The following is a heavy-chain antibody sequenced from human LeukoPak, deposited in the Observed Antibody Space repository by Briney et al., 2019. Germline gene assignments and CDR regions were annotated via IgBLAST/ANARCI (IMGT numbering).Heavy chain of an antibody. D-gene: IGHD3-22*01. CDR1: GFTFSSYG. CDR2: IWYDGSNK. Sequence: GGSLRLSCAASGFTFSSYGMHWVRQAPGKGLEWVAVIWYDGSNKYYADSVKGRFTISRDNSKNTLYLQMNSLRAEDTAVYYCAGDFYDSSGYYSYLDYWGQGTLVTVSS. CDR3: AGDFYDSSGYYSYLDY. V-gene: IGHV3-33*01. J-gene: IGHJ4*02.